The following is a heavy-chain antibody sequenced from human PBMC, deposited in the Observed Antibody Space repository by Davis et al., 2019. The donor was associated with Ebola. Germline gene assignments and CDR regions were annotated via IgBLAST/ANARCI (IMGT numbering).Heavy chain of an antibody. J-gene: IGHJ6*02. CDR1: GYSFTSYW. CDR2: IYPGDSDT. CDR3: ARLAYYDFWSGYQTYYYYGMDV. Sequence: KVSCKGSGYSFTSYWIGWVRQMPGKGLEWMGIIYPGDSDTRYSPSFQGQVTISADKSISTAYLQWSSLKASDTAMYYCARLAYYDFWSGYQTYYYYGMDVWGQGTTVTVSS. D-gene: IGHD3-3*01. V-gene: IGHV5-51*01.